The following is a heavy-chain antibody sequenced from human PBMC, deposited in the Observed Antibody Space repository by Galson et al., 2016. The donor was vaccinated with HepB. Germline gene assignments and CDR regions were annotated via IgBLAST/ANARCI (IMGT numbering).Heavy chain of an antibody. V-gene: IGHV3-30*18. Sequence: SLRLSCAASGFTFSNYNMNWVRRAPGKGLEWVAVTSYDGSNEYYADSVKGRFTISRDNSTNTLHLQMNSLRAEDTAVYYCAKPETRPYDILTGYSHFDYWGQGTLVTVSS. CDR2: TSYDGSNE. CDR3: AKPETRPYDILTGYSHFDY. J-gene: IGHJ4*02. CDR1: GFTFSNYN. D-gene: IGHD3-9*01.